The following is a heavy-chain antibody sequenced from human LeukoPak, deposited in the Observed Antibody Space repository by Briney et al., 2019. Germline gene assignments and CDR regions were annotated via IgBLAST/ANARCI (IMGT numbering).Heavy chain of an antibody. CDR2: INPNSGGT. CDR3: ARVETGTTAFDY. D-gene: IGHD1-1*01. CDR1: GYTFTGYY. V-gene: IGHV1-2*02. Sequence: ASVKVSCKASGYTFTGYYMHWVRQAPGQGLEWMGWINPNSGGTNYAQKFQGRVTMIRDTSISTAYMELSRLRSDDTAVYYCARVETGTTAFDYWGQGTLVTVSS. J-gene: IGHJ4*02.